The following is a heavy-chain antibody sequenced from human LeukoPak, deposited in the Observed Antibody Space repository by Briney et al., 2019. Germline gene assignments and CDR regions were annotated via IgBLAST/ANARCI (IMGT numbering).Heavy chain of an antibody. J-gene: IGHJ4*02. Sequence: GGSLRLSCAASGFTFSSYWMSWVRQAPGKGLEWVSSISSGSSYIYYADSVKGRFTISRDNAKNSLHLQMNSLRAEDTAVYYCAREVTQQLVDYWGQGTLVTVSS. CDR2: ISSGSSYI. CDR3: AREVTQQLVDY. D-gene: IGHD6-6*01. CDR1: GFTFSSYW. V-gene: IGHV3-21*01.